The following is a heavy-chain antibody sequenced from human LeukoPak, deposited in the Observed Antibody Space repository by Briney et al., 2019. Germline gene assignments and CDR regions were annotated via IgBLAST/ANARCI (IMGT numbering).Heavy chain of an antibody. J-gene: IGHJ4*02. CDR1: GYTFTSYA. Sequence: ASVTVSCKASGYTFTSYAMHWVRQAPGQGLEWMGWINAGNGNTKYSQKFQGRVTLTRDTPASTAYMELSSRRSEDTAVYYCARDWGKAAAGNAVWGQGTLVTVSS. D-gene: IGHD6-13*01. V-gene: IGHV1-3*01. CDR3: ARDWGKAAAGNAV. CDR2: INAGNGNT.